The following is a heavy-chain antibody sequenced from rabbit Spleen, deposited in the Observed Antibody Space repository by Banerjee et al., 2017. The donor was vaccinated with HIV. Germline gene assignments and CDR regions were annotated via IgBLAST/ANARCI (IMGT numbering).Heavy chain of an antibody. CDR1: GFSFSSKLY. CDR3: VRARPYPFVS. Sequence: QEQLEASGGDLVKPEGSLTLTCTASGFSFSSKLYMCWVRQPPGKGLEWIGCIYGGTSGTTYYATWAKGRFTVSKTSSTTVTLQATSLTVADTATYFCVRARPYPFVSWGQGTLVTVS. CDR2: IYGGTSGTT. J-gene: IGHJ3*01. V-gene: IGHV1S45*01. D-gene: IGHD1-1*01.